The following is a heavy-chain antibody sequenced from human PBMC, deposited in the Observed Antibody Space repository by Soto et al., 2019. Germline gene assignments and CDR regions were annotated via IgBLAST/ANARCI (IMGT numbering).Heavy chain of an antibody. J-gene: IGHJ4*02. CDR1: GFTFSSNS. D-gene: IGHD1-26*01. Sequence: GGSLRLSCAASGFTFSSNSIIWVRQAPGKGLEWVAYISGTSNHIYYADSVRGRFTISRDNSKNSVFLQMNGLRAEDTAIYYCARLVGAYQHYLDYWRQGTLVTVSS. V-gene: IGHV3-21*01. CDR2: ISGTSNHI. CDR3: ARLVGAYQHYLDY.